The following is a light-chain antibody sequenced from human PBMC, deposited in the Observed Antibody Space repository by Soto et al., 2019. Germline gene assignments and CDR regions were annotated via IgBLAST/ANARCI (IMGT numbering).Light chain of an antibody. V-gene: IGKV3-20*01. CDR3: QHYDSSPPRWT. CDR1: QSVSSSY. CDR2: GAF. Sequence: ETVLTQSPGTLPLSPGERATLSCRASQSVSSSYLAWYQQKPGQAPRLLIYGAFNRATGIPDRFSGSGSGTDFTLTISRLEPEDFAMYYCQHYDSSPPRWTFGQGTKVDIK. J-gene: IGKJ1*01.